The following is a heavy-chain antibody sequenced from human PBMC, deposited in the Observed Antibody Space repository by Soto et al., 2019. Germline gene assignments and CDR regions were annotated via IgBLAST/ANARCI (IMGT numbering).Heavy chain of an antibody. D-gene: IGHD3-22*01. Sequence: SETLSLTCTVSGGSISSGTFYWSWIRQHPGKGLEWIGYIYYSGSTYYNPSLKSRVTISIDTSKNQFSLKLSSVTAADTAVYYCARVHNYYDSSGYNPSLDFWGQGTLVTVSS. J-gene: IGHJ4*02. V-gene: IGHV4-31*03. CDR1: GGSISSGTFY. CDR3: ARVHNYYDSSGYNPSLDF. CDR2: IYYSGST.